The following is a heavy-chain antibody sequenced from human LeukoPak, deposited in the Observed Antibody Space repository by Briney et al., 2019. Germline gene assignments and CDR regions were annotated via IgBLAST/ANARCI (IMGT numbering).Heavy chain of an antibody. CDR1: GFTFSYYG. CDR2: ISYDGSNK. V-gene: IGHV3-30*18. CDR3: VKRWTGTTIGQQDY. D-gene: IGHD1-1*01. Sequence: GGSLRLSCAASGFTFSYYGMHWVRQAPGKGLEWVAVISYDGSNKYYADSVKGRFTTSRDNSKNTLYLQVNSLRAEDMAVYYCVKRWTGTTIGQQDYWGQGTLVTVSS. J-gene: IGHJ4*02.